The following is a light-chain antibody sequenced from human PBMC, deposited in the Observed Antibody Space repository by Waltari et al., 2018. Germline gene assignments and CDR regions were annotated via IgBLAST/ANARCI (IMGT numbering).Light chain of an antibody. J-gene: IGLJ2*01. Sequence: QSALTQPPSASGSPGQSVTISCTGTSSDIGGYNCVSWYQQHPGKAPKLMIYDVTKRPSGVPDRFSGSKPGNTAYLTVSGLQAEDEADCYCNSYAGTNTMVFGGGTKLTVL. CDR1: SSDIGGYNC. CDR2: DVT. V-gene: IGLV2-8*01. CDR3: NSYAGTNTMV.